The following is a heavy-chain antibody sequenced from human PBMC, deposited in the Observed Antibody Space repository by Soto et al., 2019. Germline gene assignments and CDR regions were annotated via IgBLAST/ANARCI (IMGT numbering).Heavy chain of an antibody. CDR3: ARGDLYDY. J-gene: IGHJ4*02. CDR2: INGDGSII. Sequence: EVQLVESGGDLVQPGGSLRLSCAASGFSFSPYWMPWVRQAPGKGLVWVSRINGDGSIIFYPDSVKGRFTVSRDNAKNTLYLQMNSLRAEDTGVYYCARGDLYDYWGQGTLVTVSS. D-gene: IGHD2-21*02. V-gene: IGHV3-74*01. CDR1: GFSFSPYW.